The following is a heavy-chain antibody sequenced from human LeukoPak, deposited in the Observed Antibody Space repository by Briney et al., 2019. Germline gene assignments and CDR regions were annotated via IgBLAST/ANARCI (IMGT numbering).Heavy chain of an antibody. Sequence: ASVKVSCKASGYTFTGYYMHWVRQAPGLGLEWMGWINPNSGGTNYAQKFQGRVTMTRDTSISTAYMELSRLRSDDTAVYYCAGTMVRGVIKRGAFDIWGQGTMVTVSS. CDR2: INPNSGGT. CDR3: AGTMVRGVIKRGAFDI. D-gene: IGHD3-10*01. J-gene: IGHJ3*02. CDR1: GYTFTGYY. V-gene: IGHV1-2*02.